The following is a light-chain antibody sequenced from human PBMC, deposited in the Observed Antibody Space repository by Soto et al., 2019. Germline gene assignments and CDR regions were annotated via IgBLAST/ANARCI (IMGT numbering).Light chain of an antibody. J-gene: IGLJ3*02. Sequence: QSALTQPPSASGSPGQSVTISCTGTSSDVGAYNYVSWYQQYPGKAPKLMIYEVSKRPSGVPDRFSGSKSGKTASLTVSGLQPEDVADYYCTSYAGSNIWVFGGGTKLTVL. CDR3: TSYAGSNIWV. CDR2: EVS. V-gene: IGLV2-8*01. CDR1: SSDVGAYNY.